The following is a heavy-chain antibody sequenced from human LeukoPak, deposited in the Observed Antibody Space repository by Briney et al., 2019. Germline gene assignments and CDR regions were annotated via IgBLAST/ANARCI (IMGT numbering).Heavy chain of an antibody. CDR3: ARDDILRYYYYGMDV. V-gene: IGHV4-30-2*01. D-gene: IGHD5-12*01. J-gene: IGHJ6*04. Sequence: SDTLSLTCALSGGSISIGGYSWSWIRQPPGRGLELIGYIYHSGSTYYNPSLKSRVTMSVDTSKNQFSLKLSSVTAADTAVYYCARDDILRYYYYGMDVWGEGTTVTVSS. CDR2: IYHSGST. CDR1: GGSISIGGYS.